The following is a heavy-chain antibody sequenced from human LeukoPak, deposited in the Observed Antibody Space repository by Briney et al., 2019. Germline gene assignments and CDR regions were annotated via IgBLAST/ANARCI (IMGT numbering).Heavy chain of an antibody. CDR1: GFTFSDYY. J-gene: IGHJ4*02. Sequence: PGGSLRLSCAASGFTFSDYYMSWIRQAPGKGLEWVSYISSSNSYTNYADSVKGRFYADSVKGRFTISRDNAKNSLYLQMNSLRAEDTAVYYCAGNLRAPSHQLQYYLDYWGQGTLVTVSS. CDR3: AGNLRAPSHQLQYYLDY. CDR2: ISSSNSYT. D-gene: IGHD4-23*01. V-gene: IGHV3-11*06.